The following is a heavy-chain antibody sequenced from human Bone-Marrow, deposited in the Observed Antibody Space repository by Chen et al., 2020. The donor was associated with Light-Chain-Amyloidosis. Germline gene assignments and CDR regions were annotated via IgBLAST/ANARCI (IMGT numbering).Heavy chain of an antibody. CDR2: ISSSSSYI. J-gene: IGHJ4*02. D-gene: IGHD4-17*01. Sequence: VRQAPGKGLEWVSSISSSSSYIYYADSVKGRFTISRDNAKNSLYLQMNSLRAEDTAVYYCARDPRAYGDYLKVGWGQGTLVTVSS. V-gene: IGHV3-21*01. CDR3: ARDPRAYGDYLKVG.